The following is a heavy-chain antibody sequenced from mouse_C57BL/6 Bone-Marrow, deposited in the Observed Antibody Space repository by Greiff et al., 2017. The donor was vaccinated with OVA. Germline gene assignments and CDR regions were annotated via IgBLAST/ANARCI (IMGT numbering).Heavy chain of an antibody. CDR2: IYPGGGYT. D-gene: IGHD2-4*01. Sequence: VKLMESGAELVRPGTSVKMSCKASGYTFTNYWIGWAKQRPGHGLEWIGDIYPGGGYTNYNEKFKGKATLTADKSSSTAYTQFSSLTSEDSAIYYCAKDGYDDDGYYAMDYWGQGTSVTVSS. CDR3: AKDGYDDDGYYAMDY. CDR1: GYTFTNYW. J-gene: IGHJ4*01. V-gene: IGHV1-63*01.